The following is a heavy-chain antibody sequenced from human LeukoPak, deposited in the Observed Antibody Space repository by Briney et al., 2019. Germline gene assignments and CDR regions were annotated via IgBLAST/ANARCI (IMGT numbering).Heavy chain of an antibody. J-gene: IGHJ3*02. V-gene: IGHV3-23*01. CDR1: GFTFSTSA. Sequence: GGSLRLSCAASGFTFSTSAMNWVRQAPGKGLEWVSGVTGGGGATYYADSVRGRFTISRDNSKNTLYLQMNSLRDEDTAVYYCAKDPNGDYIGTFDIWGQGTMVTVSS. CDR2: VTGGGGAT. CDR3: AKDPNGDYIGTFDI. D-gene: IGHD4-17*01.